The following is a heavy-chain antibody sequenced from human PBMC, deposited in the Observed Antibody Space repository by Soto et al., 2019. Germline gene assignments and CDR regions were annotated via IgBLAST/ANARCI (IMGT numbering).Heavy chain of an antibody. Sequence: GGTLRLSCAASGFTFSHYAMICVRQAPGKGLECLSFIGGGAIITYYADSVRGRFSVSRDNSKNTMYLQMSSLRLEHTAIYYCVKYFNTNRWQESDPWGQRTPVIVS. V-gene: IGHV3-23*01. CDR1: GFTFSHYA. CDR3: VKYFNTNRWQESDP. J-gene: IGHJ5*02. CDR2: IGGGAIIT. D-gene: IGHD3-9*01.